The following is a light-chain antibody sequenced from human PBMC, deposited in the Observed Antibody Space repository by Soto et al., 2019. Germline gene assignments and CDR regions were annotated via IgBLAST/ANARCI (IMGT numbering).Light chain of an antibody. CDR3: QHFNSFPVT. CDR2: DAS. CDR1: QEIRDP. J-gene: IGKJ5*01. Sequence: DIPMTQSPSSLSASLGDRVTITWPARQEIRDPINWYQQTTGPAPKLLIYDASQLETGVPSRFSCGLSLSHLPFSITGLRCEDMVTYYPQHFNSFPVTIVQGTRRES. V-gene: IGKV1-33*01.